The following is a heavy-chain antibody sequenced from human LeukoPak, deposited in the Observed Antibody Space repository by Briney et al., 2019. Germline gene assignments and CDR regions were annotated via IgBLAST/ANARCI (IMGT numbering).Heavy chain of an antibody. CDR3: AKDGYYYDSSGLRY. CDR1: GFTFSSYG. D-gene: IGHD3-22*01. CDR2: IWNDGSNK. J-gene: IGHJ4*02. V-gene: IGHV3-30*02. Sequence: PGGSLRLSCAASGFTFSSYGMHWVRQAPGKGLEWVAVIWNDGSNKYYADSVKGRFTISRDNSKNTLYLQMNSLRAEDTAVYYCAKDGYYYDSSGLRYWGQGTLVTVSS.